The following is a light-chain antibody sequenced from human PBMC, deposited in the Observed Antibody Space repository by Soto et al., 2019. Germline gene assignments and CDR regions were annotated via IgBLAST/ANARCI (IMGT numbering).Light chain of an antibody. CDR2: EAS. CDR1: RSVDSH. J-gene: IGKJ4*01. Sequence: EVVLTQSPATLSLSRGDTATLSCRASRSVDSHLAWYQQKPGQAPRLLLFEASTRATGVPARFRGRGSGTHFTLTINSLEPEDFAVYYCQQRGNWPPLTFGGGTKVDIK. CDR3: QQRGNWPPLT. V-gene: IGKV3-11*01.